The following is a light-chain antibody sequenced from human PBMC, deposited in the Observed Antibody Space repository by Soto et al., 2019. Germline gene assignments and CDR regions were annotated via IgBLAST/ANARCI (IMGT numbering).Light chain of an antibody. CDR1: RSDVGGYNY. CDR3: SSYTSSSTLVV. V-gene: IGLV2-14*01. Sequence: QSVLTQPASVSGSPGQTITISCTGTRSDVGGYNYVSWYQQHPGKAPKLLIYDVSNRPSGVSNRFSGSKSVNPSSLTISGLQAEDEADYYCSSYTSSSTLVVFGGGTKLTVL. CDR2: DVS. J-gene: IGLJ2*01.